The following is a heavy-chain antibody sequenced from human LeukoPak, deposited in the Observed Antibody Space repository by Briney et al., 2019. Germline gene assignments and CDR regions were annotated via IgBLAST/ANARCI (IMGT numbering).Heavy chain of an antibody. V-gene: IGHV4-34*01. CDR3: ARDQVAMITFGGVIEQRYYGMDV. Sequence: PSETLSLTCAVYGGSFSDYYWSWIRQPPGKGLEWTGEINHSGSTNYNPSLKSRVTISVDTSKNQFSLKLSSVTAADTAVYYCARDQVAMITFGGVIEQRYYGMDVWGQGTTVTVSS. J-gene: IGHJ6*02. CDR1: GGSFSDYY. CDR2: INHSGST. D-gene: IGHD3-16*02.